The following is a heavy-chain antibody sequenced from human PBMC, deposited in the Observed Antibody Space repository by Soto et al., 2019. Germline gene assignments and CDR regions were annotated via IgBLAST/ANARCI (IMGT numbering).Heavy chain of an antibody. CDR2: IYYSGST. Sequence: SETLSLTCPVSGGSISSYYLSWIRQPPGKGLEWIGYIYYSGSTNYNPSLKSRVTISVDTSKNQFSLKLSSVTAADTAVYYCARDPYYDFWSGSFDPWGQGTLVTVSS. J-gene: IGHJ5*02. D-gene: IGHD3-3*01. CDR3: ARDPYYDFWSGSFDP. CDR1: GGSISSYY. V-gene: IGHV4-59*01.